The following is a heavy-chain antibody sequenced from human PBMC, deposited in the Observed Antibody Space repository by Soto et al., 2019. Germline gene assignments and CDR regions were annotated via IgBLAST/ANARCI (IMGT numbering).Heavy chain of an antibody. CDR1: GFTVSSNY. V-gene: IGHV3-53*02. J-gene: IGHJ4*02. CDR3: ASYLSEAPGPFDY. Sequence: EVQLVETGGGLIQPGGSLRLSCAASGFTVSSNYMSWVRQAPGKGLEWVSVIYSGGTTDYADSVKGRFTISRDNSKNALNLQMKSLSAGDTAVYYCASYLSEAPGPFDYWVQGALVTV. D-gene: IGHD2-2*01. CDR2: IYSGGTT.